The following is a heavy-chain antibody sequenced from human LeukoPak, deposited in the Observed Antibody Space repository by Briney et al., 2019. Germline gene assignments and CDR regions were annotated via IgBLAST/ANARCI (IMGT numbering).Heavy chain of an antibody. CDR2: ISSSGSTI. CDR3: ARDRCARYFESHYCYGMDV. J-gene: IGHJ6*04. CDR1: GFTFSSYE. D-gene: IGHD3-9*01. Sequence: GGSLRLSCAASGFTFSSYEMNWVRQAPGKGLEWVSYISSSGSTIYYADSVKGRFTISRDNAKNSLYLQMNSLRAEDTAVYYCARDRCARYFESHYCYGMDVWGKGTTVTVSS. V-gene: IGHV3-48*03.